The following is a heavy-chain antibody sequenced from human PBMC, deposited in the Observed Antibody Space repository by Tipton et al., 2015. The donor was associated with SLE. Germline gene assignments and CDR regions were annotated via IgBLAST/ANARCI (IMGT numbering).Heavy chain of an antibody. D-gene: IGHD2-8*02. CDR3: ARLGYCTGDTVCFTGIDQ. J-gene: IGHJ5*02. CDR1: GGSISSRSYY. CDR2: IYYRGAT. Sequence: TLSLTCTVSGGSISSRSYYWGWISQPPGKGLEWIGSIYYRGATYYNPSLKSRVTIAVDTSKNQFSLKLYSLTAADTAVYYCARLGYCTGDTVCFTGIDQWGQGTLVTVSS. V-gene: IGHV4-39*07.